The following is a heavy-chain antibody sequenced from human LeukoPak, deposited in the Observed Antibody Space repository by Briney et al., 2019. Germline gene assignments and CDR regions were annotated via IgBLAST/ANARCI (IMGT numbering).Heavy chain of an antibody. D-gene: IGHD3-22*01. CDR3: ARYYYDSDDAFDI. J-gene: IGHJ3*02. Sequence: SVKVSCKASGGTFSSYAISWVRQAPGQGLEWMGGIIPIFGTANYAQKFQGRVTITADKSTSTAYMELSSLRSEDTAVYYCARYYYDSDDAFDIWGQGTMVTVSS. V-gene: IGHV1-69*06. CDR2: IIPIFGTA. CDR1: GGTFSSYA.